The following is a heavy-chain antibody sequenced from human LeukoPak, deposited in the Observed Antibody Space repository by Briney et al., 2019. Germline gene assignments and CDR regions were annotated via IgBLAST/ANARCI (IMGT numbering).Heavy chain of an antibody. CDR1: GLTFDDYA. D-gene: IGHD6-19*01. J-gene: IGHJ4*02. Sequence: GGSLRLSCAASGLTFDDYAMHWVRQAPGKGLEWVSLISWDGGSTYYADSVKGRFTISRDNSKNSLYLQMNSLRAEDTALYYCAKDMSSIAVAIDYWGQGTLVTVSS. CDR3: AKDMSSIAVAIDY. CDR2: ISWDGGST. V-gene: IGHV3-43D*04.